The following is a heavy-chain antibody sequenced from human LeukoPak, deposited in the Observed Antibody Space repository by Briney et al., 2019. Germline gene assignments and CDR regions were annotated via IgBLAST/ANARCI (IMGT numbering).Heavy chain of an antibody. CDR3: AHSNALITMVRGVIIEFDP. CDR2: IYWNDDK. D-gene: IGHD3-10*01. V-gene: IGHV2-5*01. J-gene: IGHJ5*02. Sequence: SGPTLVKPTQTLTLTCTFSGFSLSTSGVGVGWIRQPPGKALEWLALIYWNDDKRYSPSLKSRLTITKDTSKNQVVLTMTNMDPVDTATYYCAHSNALITMVRGVIIEFDPWGQGTLVTVSS. CDR1: GFSLSTSGVG.